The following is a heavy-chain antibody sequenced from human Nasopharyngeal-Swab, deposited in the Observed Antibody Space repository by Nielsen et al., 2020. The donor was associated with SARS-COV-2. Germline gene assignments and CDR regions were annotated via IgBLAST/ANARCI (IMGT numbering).Heavy chain of an antibody. CDR3: ASSTYYYDSSGYSFDY. CDR2: INAGNGNT. V-gene: IGHV1-3*01. Sequence: ASVKVSCKASGYTFTSYAMHWVRQAPGQRLEWMGWINAGNGNTKYSQKFQGRVTITRDTSASTAYMELSSQRSEDTAVYYFASSTYYYDSSGYSFDYWGQGTLVTVSS. J-gene: IGHJ4*02. D-gene: IGHD3-22*01. CDR1: GYTFTSYA.